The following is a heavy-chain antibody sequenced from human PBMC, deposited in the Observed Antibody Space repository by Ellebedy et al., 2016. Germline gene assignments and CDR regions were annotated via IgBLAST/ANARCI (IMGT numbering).Heavy chain of an antibody. V-gene: IGHV3-30*04. CDR3: ARGFPMVGATYGDY. D-gene: IGHD1-26*01. J-gene: IGHJ4*02. Sequence: GESLKISCAASGFTFSRYAMHWVRQAPGKGLEWVAVISYDGSNKYYADSVKGRFTISRDNSKNTLSLQMSSLRADDTAVYYCARGFPMVGATYGDYWGQGTLVTVSS. CDR2: ISYDGSNK. CDR1: GFTFSRYA.